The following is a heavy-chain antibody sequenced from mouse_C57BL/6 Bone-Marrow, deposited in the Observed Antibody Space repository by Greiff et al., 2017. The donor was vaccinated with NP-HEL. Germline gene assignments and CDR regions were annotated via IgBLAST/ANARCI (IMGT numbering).Heavy chain of an antibody. CDR3: ARGDGNSFAY. D-gene: IGHD2-1*01. CDR2: ISNLAYSI. CDR1: GFTFSDYG. V-gene: IGHV5-15*04. J-gene: IGHJ3*01. Sequence: EVMLVEPGGGLVQPGGSLKLSCAASGFTFSDYGMAWVRQAPRKGPEWVAFISNLAYSIYYADNVTGRFTISRETAKNTLYLEMSSLRSEDTAMDYCARGDGNSFAYWGQGTLVTVSA.